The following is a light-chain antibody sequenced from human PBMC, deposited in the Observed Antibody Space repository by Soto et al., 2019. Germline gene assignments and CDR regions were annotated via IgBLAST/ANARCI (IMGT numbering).Light chain of an antibody. V-gene: IGKV3-15*01. J-gene: IGKJ1*01. Sequence: EVVLTQSPATLSVSTGDRATLSCKASQYIGSAVAWYHQRSGQAPRLLIFDASIRVPTTPARFSGSVSGTEFTLTISSLESEDFAVYFCQQYGDRPRTFGQGTKVDVK. CDR1: QYIGSA. CDR2: DAS. CDR3: QQYGDRPRT.